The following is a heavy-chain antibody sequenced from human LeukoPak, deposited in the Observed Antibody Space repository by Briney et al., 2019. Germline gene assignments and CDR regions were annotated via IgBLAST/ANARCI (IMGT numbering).Heavy chain of an antibody. Sequence: PGGSLRLSCAASGFTFSSYEMNWVRQAPGKGLEWVSYISTSGSTIYYADSVKGRFTISRDNAKNSLYLQMNSLRAEDTAVYYCARGANYYGSGSYHKVVDYWGQGTLVTVSS. CDR2: ISTSGSTI. CDR1: GFTFSSYE. J-gene: IGHJ4*02. CDR3: ARGANYYGSGSYHKVVDY. D-gene: IGHD3-10*01. V-gene: IGHV3-48*03.